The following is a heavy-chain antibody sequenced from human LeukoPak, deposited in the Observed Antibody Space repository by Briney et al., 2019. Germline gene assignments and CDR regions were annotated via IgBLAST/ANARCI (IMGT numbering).Heavy chain of an antibody. V-gene: IGHV3-23*01. Sequence: GGSLRLSCAASGFTFNTYGMSWVREAPGRGLECVSGISGSGGATYYADSVKGRFTISRDDPHNTLYLQMNSLRAEDTAVYFCARGGVDYYGSGTYYLMYYFDYWGQGALVTVSS. D-gene: IGHD3-10*01. CDR2: ISGSGGAT. CDR1: GFTFNTYG. CDR3: ARGGVDYYGSGTYYLMYYFDY. J-gene: IGHJ4*02.